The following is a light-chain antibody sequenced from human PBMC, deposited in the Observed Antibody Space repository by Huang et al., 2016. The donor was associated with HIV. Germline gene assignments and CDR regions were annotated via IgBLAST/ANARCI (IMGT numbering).Light chain of an antibody. V-gene: IGKV4-1*01. CDR1: RSLLFASNSKNF. Sequence: DILLTQSPDSLAVSLGERATLTCRSSRSLLFASNSKNFLAWYQQKPGQSPKLLMYMSSVRESGVPVRFTGSGSGTEFTLTIASLQAEDVAVYYCQQFYNMPYTFGRGTRLEI. CDR3: QQFYNMPYT. J-gene: IGKJ2*01. CDR2: MSS.